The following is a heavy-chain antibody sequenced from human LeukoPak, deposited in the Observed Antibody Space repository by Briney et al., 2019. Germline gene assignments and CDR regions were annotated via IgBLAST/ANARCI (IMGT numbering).Heavy chain of an antibody. CDR1: GGSISSGGYY. CDR2: IYYSGST. V-gene: IGHV4-31*03. Sequence: PSQTLSLTRTVSGGSISSGGYYWSWIRQHPGKGLEWIGYIYYSGSTYYNPSLKSRVTISVDTSKNQFSLKLSSVTAADTAVYYCARDKTPLYYYDSSRDFPDAFDIWGQGTMVTVSS. J-gene: IGHJ3*02. CDR3: ARDKTPLYYYDSSRDFPDAFDI. D-gene: IGHD3-22*01.